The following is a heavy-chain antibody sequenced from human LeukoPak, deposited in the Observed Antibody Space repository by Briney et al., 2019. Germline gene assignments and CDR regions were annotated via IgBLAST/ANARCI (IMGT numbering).Heavy chain of an antibody. CDR2: INPSGGST. Sequence: ASVKVSCKASGGTFSSYAISWVRQAPGQGLEWMGIINPSGGSTGYAQKFQGRVTMTRDTSTSTVYMELSSLRSEDTAVYYCARPRLRQYYFDYWGQGTLVTVSS. D-gene: IGHD4-11*01. CDR1: GGTFSSYA. CDR3: ARPRLRQYYFDY. V-gene: IGHV1-46*01. J-gene: IGHJ4*02.